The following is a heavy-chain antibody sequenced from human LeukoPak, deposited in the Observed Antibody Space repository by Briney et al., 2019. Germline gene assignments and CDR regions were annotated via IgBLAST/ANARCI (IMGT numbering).Heavy chain of an antibody. D-gene: IGHD5/OR15-5a*01. V-gene: IGHV3-23*01. CDR2: ITGGGAGT. CDR3: AKDSRGSSVRVFDY. CDR1: GFTVSSNY. Sequence: GGSLRLSCAASGFTVSSNYMSWVRQVPGKGLEWVSSITGGGAGTYYTDSVKGRFTISKDNSKDTLFLQMNNLRAEDTAIYYCAKDSRGSSVRVFDYWGQGILVTVSS. J-gene: IGHJ4*02.